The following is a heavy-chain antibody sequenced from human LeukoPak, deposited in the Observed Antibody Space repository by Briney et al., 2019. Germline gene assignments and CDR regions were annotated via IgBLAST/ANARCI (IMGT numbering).Heavy chain of an antibody. Sequence: ASVKVSCKASGYTFTSYGISWVRQAPGQGLEWMGWINTGNNNRKYSQKFQGRVTITRDTSGSTAYMELSSLRSEDTAVYYCARERTEYVMDVWGQGTTVTVSS. J-gene: IGHJ6*02. V-gene: IGHV1-3*04. CDR2: INTGNNNR. CDR1: GYTFTSYG. CDR3: ARERTEYVMDV. D-gene: IGHD1-1*01.